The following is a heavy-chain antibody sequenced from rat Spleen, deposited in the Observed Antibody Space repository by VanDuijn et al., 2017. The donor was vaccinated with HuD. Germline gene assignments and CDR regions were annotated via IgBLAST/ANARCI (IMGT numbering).Heavy chain of an antibody. CDR3: ARHNSGYGVMDA. D-gene: IGHD4-3*01. CDR1: GFTFSDYC. V-gene: IGHV5-25*01. CDR2: INTGGGNT. Sequence: EVQLVESGGGLVQPGRSMRLSCSASGFTFSDYCLTWVRQAPTKSLDWVASINTGGGNTYYRDSVRGRFTISRDNAKSTLYLQMDSLRSEDTATYYCARHNSGYGVMDAWGQGASVTVSS. J-gene: IGHJ4*01.